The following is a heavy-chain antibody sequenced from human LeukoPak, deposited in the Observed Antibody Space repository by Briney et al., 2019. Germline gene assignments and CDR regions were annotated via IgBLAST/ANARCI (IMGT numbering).Heavy chain of an antibody. CDR3: ASYGDYDAFDI. V-gene: IGHV3-74*01. D-gene: IGHD4-17*01. CDR1: GFTFSSYW. Sequence: PGGSLRLSCAASGFTFSSYWMHWVRQAPGKGLVWVSRINSDGSSTSYADSVKGRFTISRDNAKNSLYLQMNSLRAEDTAVYYCASYGDYDAFDIWGQGTMVTVSS. CDR2: INSDGSST. J-gene: IGHJ3*02.